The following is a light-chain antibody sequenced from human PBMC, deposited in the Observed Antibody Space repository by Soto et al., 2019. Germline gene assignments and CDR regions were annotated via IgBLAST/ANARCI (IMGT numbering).Light chain of an antibody. CDR1: SSNIGSNT. CDR3: AAWDDSLNGWV. V-gene: IGLV1-44*01. J-gene: IGLJ3*02. CDR2: SNS. Sequence: QSVLTQPPSASGTPGQRVTISCSGSSSNIGSNTVNWYHQLPGTAPKLLIYSNSQRPSGVPDRFSGCKSGTSASLAISRLQYEDEADYYCAAWDDSLNGWVFGGGTKLTVL.